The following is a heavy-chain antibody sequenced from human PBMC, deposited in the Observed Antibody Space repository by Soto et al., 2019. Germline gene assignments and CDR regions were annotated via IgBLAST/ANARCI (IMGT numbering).Heavy chain of an antibody. CDR3: VKDHCGGDCYSEPYFDL. CDR1: GFTFSTYG. J-gene: IGHJ4*02. V-gene: IGHV3-33*06. Sequence: PGGSLRLSCAASGFTFSTYGMHWVRQAPGKGLEWMTVIWYDGSQKYYGDSVNGRFTISRDNSKNTVYLQMNSLRVEDTAVYYCVKDHCGGDCYSEPYFDLWGRGSQVTVSS. CDR2: IWYDGSQK. D-gene: IGHD2-21*02.